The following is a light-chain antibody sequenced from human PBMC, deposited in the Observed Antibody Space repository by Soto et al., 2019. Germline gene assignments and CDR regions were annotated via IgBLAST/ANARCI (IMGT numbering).Light chain of an antibody. CDR1: SSDVGGYNY. Sequence: QSALTQPPSASGSPGQSVTISCTGTSSDVGGYNYVSWYQQHPGKAPKLMIYEVSKRPSGVPDRFSGSKSGNTASLTVSGLQAEDEADYYCSSYAGSTWVFGGGTKLPVL. J-gene: IGLJ2*01. V-gene: IGLV2-8*01. CDR3: SSYAGSTWV. CDR2: EVS.